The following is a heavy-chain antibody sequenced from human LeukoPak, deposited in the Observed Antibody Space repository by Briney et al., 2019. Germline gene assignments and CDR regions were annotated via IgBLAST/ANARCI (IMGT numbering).Heavy chain of an antibody. Sequence: SVKVSCKASGGTFSSYAISWVRQAPGQGLEWMGRIIPILGIANYAQKLQGRVTMTTDTSTSTAYMELRSLRSDDTAVYYCARDASFITMIVVVNGWFDPWGQGTLVTVSS. D-gene: IGHD3-22*01. J-gene: IGHJ5*02. CDR3: ARDASFITMIVVVNGWFDP. CDR2: IIPILGIA. V-gene: IGHV1-69*04. CDR1: GGTFSSYA.